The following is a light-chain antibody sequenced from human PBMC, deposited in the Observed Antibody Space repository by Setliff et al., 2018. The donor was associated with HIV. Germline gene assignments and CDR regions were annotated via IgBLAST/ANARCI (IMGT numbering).Light chain of an antibody. Sequence: QSVLTQPASVSGSPGQSITISCTGTRSDVGSYNYVSGYQQHPGKAPKLIIYEVNNRPSGISNRFSGSKSANTASLTISGLQAEDEADYYCSSYTTTSTPYVFGTGTKVTVL. CDR3: SSYTTTSTPYV. CDR2: EVN. V-gene: IGLV2-14*01. J-gene: IGLJ1*01. CDR1: RSDVGSYNY.